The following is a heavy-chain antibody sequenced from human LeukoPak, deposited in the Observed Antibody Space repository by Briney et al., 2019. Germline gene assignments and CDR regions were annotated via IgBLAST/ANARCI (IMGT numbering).Heavy chain of an antibody. D-gene: IGHD6-13*01. CDR1: GFTFDDYA. V-gene: IGHV3-9*01. J-gene: IGHJ4*02. CDR3: AKDIGGGGQQLADY. Sequence: GGSLRLSCAASGFTFDDYAMHWVRQAPGKGLEWVSGISWNSGSIGYADSVKGRFTISRDNAKNSLYLQMNSLRAEDTALYYCAKDIGGGGQQLADYWGQGTLVTVSS. CDR2: ISWNSGSI.